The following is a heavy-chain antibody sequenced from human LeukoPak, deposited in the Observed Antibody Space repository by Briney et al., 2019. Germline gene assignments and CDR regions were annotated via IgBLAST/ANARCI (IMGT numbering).Heavy chain of an antibody. CDR3: ARVATYYDSSGYNSGYFDY. D-gene: IGHD3-22*01. J-gene: IGHJ4*02. V-gene: IGHV3-7*01. CDR2: INQGGSVK. Sequence: TGGSLRLSCAASGFTFRSYWMSWVRQAPGKGLEWVANINQGGSVKYYADSVKGRFTISRDDAKNSLYVQMNSLRDEDTAVYYCARVATYYDSSGYNSGYFDYWGQGTLVTVSS. CDR1: GFTFRSYW.